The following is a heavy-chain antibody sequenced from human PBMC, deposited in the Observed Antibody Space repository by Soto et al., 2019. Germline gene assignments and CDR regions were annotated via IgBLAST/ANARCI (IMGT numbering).Heavy chain of an antibody. V-gene: IGHV1-69*12. CDR3: AREGDYYYDSSGSAAFDI. D-gene: IGHD3-22*01. CDR1: GGTFSSYA. Sequence: QVQLVQSGAEVKKPGSSVKVSCKASGGTFSSYAISWVRQAPGQGLEWMGGIIPIFGTANYAQKFQGRVTITADESTSTAYMELSSLRSEDTAVYYCAREGDYYYDSSGSAAFDIWGQGTMVTVSS. J-gene: IGHJ3*02. CDR2: IIPIFGTA.